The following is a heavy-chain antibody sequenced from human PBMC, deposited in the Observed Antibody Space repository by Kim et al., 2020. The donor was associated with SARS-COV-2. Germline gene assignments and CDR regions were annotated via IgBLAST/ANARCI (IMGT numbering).Heavy chain of an antibody. J-gene: IGHJ6*02. V-gene: IGHV3-33*01. Sequence: ADSVKGRFTISRDNSKNTLYLQMNSLRAEDTAVYYCARSLFNYYYYGMDVWGQGTTVTVSS. CDR3: ARSLFNYYYYGMDV.